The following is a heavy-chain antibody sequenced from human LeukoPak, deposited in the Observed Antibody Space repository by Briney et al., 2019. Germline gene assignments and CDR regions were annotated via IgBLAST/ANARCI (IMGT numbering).Heavy chain of an antibody. CDR2: ISSSSSYI. CDR1: GFTFSSYS. V-gene: IGHV3-21*01. Sequence: GGSLRLSCAASGFTFSSYSMNWVRQAPGKGLEWVSSISSSSSYIYYADSVKGRFTISRDNAKNSLYLQMNSLRAEDTAVYYCARDYGLLWFGELLNPFDYWGQGTLVTVSS. D-gene: IGHD3-10*01. CDR3: ARDYGLLWFGELLNPFDY. J-gene: IGHJ4*02.